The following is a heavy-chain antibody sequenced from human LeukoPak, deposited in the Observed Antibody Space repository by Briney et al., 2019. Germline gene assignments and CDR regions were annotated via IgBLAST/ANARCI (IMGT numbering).Heavy chain of an antibody. D-gene: IGHD6-19*01. CDR3: SRVTGAVADENWFDP. CDR2: ISHSGNT. V-gene: IGHV4-38-2*01. J-gene: IGHJ5*02. CDR1: VYSISRGYY. Sequence: PSEALSLTCAASVYSISRGYYWGWLRQPPGKGLGWIGIISHSGNTYYNPSLKSRFTISVDKSKNQFSLKLSCVTTADTAVYYCSRVTGAVADENWFDPWGQGTLVTVSS.